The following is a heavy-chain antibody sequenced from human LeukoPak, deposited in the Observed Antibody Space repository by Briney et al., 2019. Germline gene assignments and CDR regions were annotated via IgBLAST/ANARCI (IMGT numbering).Heavy chain of an antibody. J-gene: IGHJ5*02. CDR2: VSHSGSI. V-gene: IGHV4-34*01. D-gene: IGHD3-3*01. Sequence: SQTLSPTCAVQGGSFSAYYWSWLRQPPGKGLEWIGEVSHSGSINYNPSLKSRLTISEDSSKNQVSLNLSSMTDADTAVYYCARGRTLNDDFWSGYSHKWFDPWGQGTLVTVCS. CDR3: ARGRTLNDDFWSGYSHKWFDP. CDR1: GGSFSAYY.